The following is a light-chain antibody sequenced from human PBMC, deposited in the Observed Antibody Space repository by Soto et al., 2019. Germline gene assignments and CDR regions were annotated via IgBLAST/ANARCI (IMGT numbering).Light chain of an antibody. CDR2: SAS. J-gene: IGKJ3*01. Sequence: DIQMTQLPSSMSASVGDRVTITCRASQGISRWLAWYHQKPGKAPNLLIYSASTLHSGVPSRFSGSGSETDFTLTISSLQPEDFGTYYCQQANSFPLTFGPGTKVDMK. V-gene: IGKV1-12*01. CDR3: QQANSFPLT. CDR1: QGISRW.